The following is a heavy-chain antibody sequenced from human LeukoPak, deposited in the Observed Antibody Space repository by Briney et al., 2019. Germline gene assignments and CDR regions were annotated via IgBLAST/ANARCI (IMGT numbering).Heavy chain of an antibody. J-gene: IGHJ4*02. CDR1: GFTFSSYG. CDR3: AKDSDDIEFDY. CDR2: IWYDGSNK. V-gene: IGHV3-30*02. Sequence: GGSLRLSCAASGFTFSSYGMHWVRQAPGKGLEWVAFIWYDGSNKYYADSVKGRFTISRDNSKNTLYLQMNSLRAEDTAVYYCAKDSDDIEFDYWGQGTLVTVSS. D-gene: IGHD3-9*01.